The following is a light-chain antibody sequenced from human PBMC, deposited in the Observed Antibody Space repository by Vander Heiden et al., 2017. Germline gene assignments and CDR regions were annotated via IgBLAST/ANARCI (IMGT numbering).Light chain of an antibody. Sequence: IQLTQSPSFLSASVGDSVTITCRASQGISSYLAWYQQKPGKAPKLLIYAASTLQSGVPSRFSGSGSGTEFTLTISSLQPEDFATYYCQQLNSYPLTFGGGTKVEIK. V-gene: IGKV1-9*01. J-gene: IGKJ4*01. CDR2: AAS. CDR1: QGISSY. CDR3: QQLNSYPLT.